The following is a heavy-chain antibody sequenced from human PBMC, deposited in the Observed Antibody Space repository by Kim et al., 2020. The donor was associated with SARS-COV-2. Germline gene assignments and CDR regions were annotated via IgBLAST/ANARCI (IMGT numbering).Heavy chain of an antibody. CDR2: ISSSSSYI. CDR1: GFTFSSYS. J-gene: IGHJ6*02. D-gene: IGHD2-15*01. Sequence: GGSLRLSCAASGFTFSSYSMNWVRQAPGKGPEWVSSISSSSSYIYYADSVKGRFTISRDNAKNSLYLQMNSLRAEDTAVYYCARVGCSGGSCYYYYYYGMDVCGQGTTVTVSS. CDR3: ARVGCSGGSCYYYYYYGMDV. V-gene: IGHV3-21*01.